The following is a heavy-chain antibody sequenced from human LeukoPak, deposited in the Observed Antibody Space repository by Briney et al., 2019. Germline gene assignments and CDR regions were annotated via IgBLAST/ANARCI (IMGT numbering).Heavy chain of an antibody. CDR3: ARATSGYYFDF. CDR1: GGSIGSYY. J-gene: IGHJ4*02. CDR2: VSYSGST. Sequence: TSSETLSLTCTVSGGSIGSYYWNWIRQPPGKGLEWIGYVSYSGSTNYNPSLKSRVIVSVDKSKNQFSLKLSSVTAADTAVYFCARATSGYYFDFWDQGTLVTVSS. D-gene: IGHD3-22*01. V-gene: IGHV4-59*01.